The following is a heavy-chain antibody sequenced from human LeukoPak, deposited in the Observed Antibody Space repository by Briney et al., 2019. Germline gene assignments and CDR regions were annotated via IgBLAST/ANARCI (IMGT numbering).Heavy chain of an antibody. J-gene: IGHJ4*02. Sequence: ASVKVSCKASGGTFSSYAISWVRQAPGQGLEWMGRIIPILGIANYAQKFQGRVTMTRDMSTSTVYMELSSLRSEATAVHYCAREGCSSTSCYYPFWGQGTLVTVSS. V-gene: IGHV1-69*04. CDR1: GGTFSSYA. D-gene: IGHD2-2*01. CDR2: IIPILGIA. CDR3: AREGCSSTSCYYPF.